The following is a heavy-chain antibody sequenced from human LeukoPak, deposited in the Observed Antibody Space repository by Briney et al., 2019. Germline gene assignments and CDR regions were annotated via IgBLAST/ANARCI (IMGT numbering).Heavy chain of an antibody. V-gene: IGHV3-48*02. D-gene: IGHD4-23*01. CDR3: AREDYFGNGY. CDR2: ISSSSSTT. Sequence: GGSLRLSCAASGFTFSSYSMNWVRQAPGKGLEWVSYISSSSSTTYSADSVKGRFTISRDNAKHSLYLQMNSLRDEDTAVCYCAREDYFGNGYWGQGTLVTVSS. J-gene: IGHJ4*02. CDR1: GFTFSSYS.